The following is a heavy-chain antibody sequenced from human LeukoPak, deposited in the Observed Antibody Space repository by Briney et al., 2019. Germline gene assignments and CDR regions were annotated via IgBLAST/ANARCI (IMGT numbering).Heavy chain of an antibody. CDR2: IIPIFGTA. CDR3: ARAPHYYDSSGYYGPGYYYDGMDV. Sequence: SVTVSCKASGGTFSSYAISWVRQAPGQGLEWMGGIIPIFGTANYAQKFQGRVTITADGSTSTAYMELSSLRSEDTAVYYCARAPHYYDSSGYYGPGYYYDGMDVWGQGTTVTLSS. D-gene: IGHD3-22*01. V-gene: IGHV1-69*01. CDR1: GGTFSSYA. J-gene: IGHJ6*02.